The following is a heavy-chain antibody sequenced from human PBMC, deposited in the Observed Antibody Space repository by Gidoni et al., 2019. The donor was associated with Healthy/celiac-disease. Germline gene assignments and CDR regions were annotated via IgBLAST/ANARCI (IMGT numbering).Heavy chain of an antibody. CDR2: IYYSGST. CDR3: ARDRYYYDSSGYYNWFDP. V-gene: IGHV4-59*01. Sequence: QVQLQESGPGLVKPSETLSLTCTVSGGSISSYYWSWLRQPPGKGLEWIGYIYYSGSTNYNPSLKSRVTISVDTSKNQFSLKLSSVTAADTAVYYCARDRYYYDSSGYYNWFDPWGQGTLVTVSS. J-gene: IGHJ5*02. CDR1: GGSISSYY. D-gene: IGHD3-22*01.